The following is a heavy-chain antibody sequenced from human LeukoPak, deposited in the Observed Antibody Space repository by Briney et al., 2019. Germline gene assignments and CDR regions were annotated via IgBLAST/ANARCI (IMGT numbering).Heavy chain of an antibody. CDR2: IWYDGSNK. CDR1: GFTFSSYG. CDR3: ARDGINSYGFFAPSSYYYGMDV. V-gene: IGHV3-33*01. Sequence: PGGSLRLSCAASGFTFSSYGMHWVRQAPGKGLEWVAVIWYDGSNKYYADSVKGRFTISRDNSKNTPYLQMNSLRAEDTAVYYCARDGINSYGFFAPSSYYYGMDVWGQGTTVTVSS. J-gene: IGHJ6*02. D-gene: IGHD5-18*01.